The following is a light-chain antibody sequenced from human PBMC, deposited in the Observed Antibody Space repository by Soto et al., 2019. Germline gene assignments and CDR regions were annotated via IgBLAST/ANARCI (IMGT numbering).Light chain of an antibody. V-gene: IGKV3-15*01. Sequence: EIVMTQSPATLSVSPGEGATLSCRAGESIRSSLAWYQQKPGQAPRLLIYGASTRATGIPGRFSGSGSGTEFTLTISSLQSEDFAVYYCQQYKSWTSITFGQGTRLEI. CDR1: ESIRSS. J-gene: IGKJ5*01. CDR3: QQYKSWTSIT. CDR2: GAS.